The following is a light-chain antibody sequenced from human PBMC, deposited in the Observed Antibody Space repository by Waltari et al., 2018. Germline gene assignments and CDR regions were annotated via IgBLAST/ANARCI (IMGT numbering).Light chain of an antibody. V-gene: IGKV3-20*01. J-gene: IGKJ1*01. Sequence: FVLTQSPGTLSLSPGERVTLSCRASQSVSSNYLAWYQQKPGQAPRLLIYDASNRATGLADRFSSSRAGTDFTLTISRLEPEDVAVYYCQQYGRSPWTFGQGTKVEIK. CDR3: QQYGRSPWT. CDR1: QSVSSNY. CDR2: DAS.